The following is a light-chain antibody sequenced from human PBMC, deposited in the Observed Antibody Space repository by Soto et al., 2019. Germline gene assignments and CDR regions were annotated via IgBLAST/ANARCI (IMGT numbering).Light chain of an antibody. CDR1: QDISCW. V-gene: IGKV1-12*01. CDR2: AAS. CDR3: QPANSFPLT. J-gene: IGKJ4*01. Sequence: DIQRTQSQSSVSVSVGDRVTITCRASQDISCWLACYQHQPGKAPQLLIYAASSLQSGVPSRFSGSGSGTDFTLNISSLQPEDFATYYCQPANSFPLTFGGGTKVEIK.